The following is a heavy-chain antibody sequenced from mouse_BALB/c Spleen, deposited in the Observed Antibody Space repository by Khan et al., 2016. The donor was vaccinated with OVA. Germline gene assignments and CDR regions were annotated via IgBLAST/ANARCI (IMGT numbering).Heavy chain of an antibody. CDR1: GYTFTSYT. CDR2: INPSNGYT. D-gene: IGHD2-14*01. V-gene: IGHV1-4*01. Sequence: VQLQESGAELARPGASVKMSCKASGYTFTSYTIHWIKERPGQGLEWIGYINPSNGYTNYNQKFKDKATLTTDKSSTTAYLQLSSLTSDDSAVYNCGRDGAYHRNDGWFAYWGQGTLVTVSA. CDR3: GRDGAYHRNDGWFAY. J-gene: IGHJ3*01.